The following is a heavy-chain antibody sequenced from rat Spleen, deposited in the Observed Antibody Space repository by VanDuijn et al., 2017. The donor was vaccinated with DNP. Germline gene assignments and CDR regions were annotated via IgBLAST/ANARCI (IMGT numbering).Heavy chain of an antibody. CDR2: INTGSGGT. V-gene: IGHV1-43*01. J-gene: IGHJ3*01. D-gene: IGHD4-3*01. CDR1: GYTFTSYY. CDR3: ARSWVGVRGIWFAY. Sequence: QVQLQQSGAELAKPGSSVKISCTASGYTFTSYYIGWIKQTTGQGLEYIGYINTGSGGTNYNERFKGKATLTADKSSSTAFMHLSSLTPDDSAVYYCARSWVGVRGIWFAYWGQGTLVTVSS.